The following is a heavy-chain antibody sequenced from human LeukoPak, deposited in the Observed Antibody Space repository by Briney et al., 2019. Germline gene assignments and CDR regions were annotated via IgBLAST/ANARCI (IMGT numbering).Heavy chain of an antibody. CDR2: IYTDDTT. D-gene: IGHD3-22*01. CDR3: ARGSYYYDSSGYHYVAFDL. V-gene: IGHV3-53*04. Sequence: PPGGSLRLSCAASGFSVTSNYMSWVRQAPGKGLEWVSIIYTDDTTYYADSVKGRFIISRHNSKNTLYLQMNSLRVEDTAVYYCARGSYYYDSSGYHYVAFDLWGQGTMVTVSS. J-gene: IGHJ3*01. CDR1: GFSVTSNY.